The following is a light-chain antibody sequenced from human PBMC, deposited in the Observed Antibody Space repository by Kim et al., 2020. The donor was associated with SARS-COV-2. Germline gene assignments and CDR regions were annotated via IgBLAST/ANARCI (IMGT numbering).Light chain of an antibody. CDR1: QSVSSSY. CDR3: QQYGTSPST. J-gene: IGKJ2*02. Sequence: EIGLTQSPGTLSLSPGERATLSCRASQSVSSSYLAWYQHKRGQAPRLLIYGAFSRATGTPDRFSGSGSGTDFTLTISRLEPEDFALYYCQQYGTSPSTFGQGTKLEI. V-gene: IGKV3-20*01. CDR2: GAF.